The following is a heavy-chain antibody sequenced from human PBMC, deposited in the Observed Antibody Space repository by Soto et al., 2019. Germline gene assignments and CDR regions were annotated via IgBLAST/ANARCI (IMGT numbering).Heavy chain of an antibody. CDR2: IWSSGTNK. CDR3: ARDRTANHYMDV. V-gene: IGHV3-33*01. Sequence: QVQVVASGGGVVQPGRSLRLTCDVSGFTFSSYGMHWVRQAPGKGLEWVALIWSSGTNKYYADSVKGRFTISRDNSKNTLYLEMNSLRAEDTAAYYCARDRTANHYMDVWGKGTTVTVSS. D-gene: IGHD2-21*02. CDR1: GFTFSSYG. J-gene: IGHJ6*03.